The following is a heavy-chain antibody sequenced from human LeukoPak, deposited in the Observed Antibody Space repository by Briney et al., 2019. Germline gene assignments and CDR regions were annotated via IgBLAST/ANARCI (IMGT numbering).Heavy chain of an antibody. CDR3: ATHSSSYSYFDY. Sequence: TSETLSLTCTVSGGSISSYYWSWIRQPPGKGLEWIGYIYYSGSTNYNPSLKSRVTISVDTSKNQFSLKLSSVTAADTAVYYCATHSSSYSYFDYWGQGTLVTVSS. D-gene: IGHD3-22*01. V-gene: IGHV4-59*08. J-gene: IGHJ4*02. CDR2: IYYSGST. CDR1: GGSISSYY.